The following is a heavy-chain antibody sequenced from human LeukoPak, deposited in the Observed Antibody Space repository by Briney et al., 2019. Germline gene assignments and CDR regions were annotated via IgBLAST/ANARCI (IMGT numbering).Heavy chain of an antibody. CDR3: ARGAGYYDSSGYYLYYFDY. CDR2: INSDGSST. CDR1: GFTFSSYW. J-gene: IGHJ4*02. Sequence: GGSLRLSCAASGFTFSSYWMHWVRQAPGKGLVWVSRINSDGSSTSYADSVKGRFTISRDNAKNTLYLQMNSLRAEDTAVYYCARGAGYYDSSGYYLYYFDYWGQGTLVTESS. D-gene: IGHD3-22*01. V-gene: IGHV3-74*01.